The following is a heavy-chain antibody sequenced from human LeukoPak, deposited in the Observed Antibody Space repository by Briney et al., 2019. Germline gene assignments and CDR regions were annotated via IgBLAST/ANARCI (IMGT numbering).Heavy chain of an antibody. CDR2: ISGSGGST. CDR1: GFTFSSYA. V-gene: IGHV3-23*01. Sequence: GGSLRLSCAASGFTFSSYAMSWVRQAPGKGLEWVSAISGSGGSTYYADSVKGRFTISRDNSKNTLYLQMNSLRAEDTAVYYCAKGPQWERSQAVMYYFDYWGQGTLVTVSS. J-gene: IGHJ4*02. CDR3: AKGPQWERSQAVMYYFDY. D-gene: IGHD1-26*01.